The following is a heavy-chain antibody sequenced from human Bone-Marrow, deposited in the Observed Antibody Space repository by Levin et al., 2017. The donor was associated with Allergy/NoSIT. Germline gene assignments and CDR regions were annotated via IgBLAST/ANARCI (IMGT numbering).Heavy chain of an antibody. CDR3: AKSKAVAGTFYYYGMDV. Sequence: PGGSLRLSCAASGFTFDDYAMHWVRQAPGKGLEWVSGISWNSGSIGYADSVKGRFTISRDNAKNSLYLQMNSLRAKDTALYYCAKSKAVAGTFYYYGMDVWGQGTTVTVSS. CDR1: GFTFDDYA. CDR2: ISWNSGSI. V-gene: IGHV3-9*01. J-gene: IGHJ6*02. D-gene: IGHD6-19*01.